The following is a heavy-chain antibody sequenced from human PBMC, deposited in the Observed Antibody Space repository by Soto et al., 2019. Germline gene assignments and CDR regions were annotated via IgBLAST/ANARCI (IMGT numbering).Heavy chain of an antibody. CDR2: INHSGST. Sequence: SETLPLTCAVYGGSFSGYYWTWILQPPGTGLEWIGEINHSGSTNYNPSLKSRVTISVDTSKNQFSLKLTSVTAAVTAVYYCARDKNTPLFDYWGHGSLVTGSS. V-gene: IGHV4-34*01. J-gene: IGHJ4*01. CDR1: GGSFSGYY. D-gene: IGHD2-15*01. CDR3: ARDKNTPLFDY.